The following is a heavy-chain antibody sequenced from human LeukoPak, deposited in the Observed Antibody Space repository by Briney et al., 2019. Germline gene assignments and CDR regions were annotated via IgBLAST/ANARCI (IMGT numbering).Heavy chain of an antibody. Sequence: ASVKVSCKASGYTFTAYYIHWVRQAPGQGLERMGKIDPSGGSTTYTQKFQDRVIMTRVTSTSTVYMELSSLRSEDTAVYYCARAPNWNDIFDNWGQGTLVTVSS. V-gene: IGHV1-46*01. CDR3: ARAPNWNDIFDN. J-gene: IGHJ4*02. CDR1: GYTFTAYY. CDR2: IDPSGGST. D-gene: IGHD1-20*01.